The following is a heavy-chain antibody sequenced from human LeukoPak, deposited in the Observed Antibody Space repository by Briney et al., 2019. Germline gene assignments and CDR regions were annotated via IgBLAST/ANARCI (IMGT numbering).Heavy chain of an antibody. CDR3: AKDRQGSQSSGEDY. V-gene: IGHV3-30*02. J-gene: IGHJ4*02. D-gene: IGHD7-27*01. CDR2: IRDDGSNK. Sequence: GGSLRLSCAASGFTFSSYAMHWVRQAPGKGLEWVAFIRDDGSNKYYADSVKGRFTISRDKSNNTLYLQMNSLRAEDTAVYYCAKDRQGSQSSGEDYWGQGTLVTVSS. CDR1: GFTFSSYA.